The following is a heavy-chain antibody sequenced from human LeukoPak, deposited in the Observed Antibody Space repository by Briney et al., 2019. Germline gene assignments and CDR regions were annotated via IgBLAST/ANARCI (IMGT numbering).Heavy chain of an antibody. CDR3: AKEGRYYDFWSGYGSAPFYYYGMDV. Sequence: HPGGSLRLSCAASGFTFSSYWMHWVRQAPGKGLVWVSRIHTDGSSTSYADSVKGRFTISRDNSKNTLYLQMNSLRAEDTAVYYCAKEGRYYDFWSGYGSAPFYYYGMDVWGQGTTVTVSS. V-gene: IGHV3-74*01. J-gene: IGHJ6*02. D-gene: IGHD3-3*01. CDR1: GFTFSSYW. CDR2: IHTDGSST.